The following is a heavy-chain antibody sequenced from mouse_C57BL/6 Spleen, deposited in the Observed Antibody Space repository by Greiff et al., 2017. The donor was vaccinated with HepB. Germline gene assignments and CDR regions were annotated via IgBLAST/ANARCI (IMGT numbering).Heavy chain of an antibody. V-gene: IGHV1-82*01. CDR1: GYAFSSSW. D-gene: IGHD4-1*01. CDR2: IYPGDGDT. Sequence: VQLQQSGPELVKPGASVKISCKASGYAFSSSWMNWVKQRPGKGLEWIGRIYPGDGDTNYNGKFKGKATLTADKSSSTAYMQLRSLTSEDSAVYFCARGLGLGDYFDYWGQGTTLTVSS. J-gene: IGHJ2*01. CDR3: ARGLGLGDYFDY.